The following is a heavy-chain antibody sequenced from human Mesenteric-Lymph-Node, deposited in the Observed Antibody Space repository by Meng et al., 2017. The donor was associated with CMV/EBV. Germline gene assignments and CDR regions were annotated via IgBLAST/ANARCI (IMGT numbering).Heavy chain of an antibody. CDR1: GASISRSSYY. CDR2: IYYSGSA. D-gene: IGHD6-13*01. V-gene: IGHV4-39*07. J-gene: IGHJ5*02. Sequence: GSLRLSCTVPGASISRSSYYWGWIRQPPGKGLEWIGSIYYSGSAYYNPSLKSRVTVSVDTSKNQFSLKLSSVTAADTAVYYCARVEAAPNWFDPWGQGTLVTVSS. CDR3: ARVEAAPNWFDP.